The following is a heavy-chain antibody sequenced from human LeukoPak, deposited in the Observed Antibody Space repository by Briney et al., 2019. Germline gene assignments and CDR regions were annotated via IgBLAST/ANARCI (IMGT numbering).Heavy chain of an antibody. CDR1: GYTLTELS. CDR3: ATGTVGATFGLFDY. V-gene: IGHV1-24*01. D-gene: IGHD1-26*01. J-gene: IGHJ4*02. CDR2: FDPEDGET. Sequence: ASVTVSCKVSGYTLTELSMHWVRQAPGKGLEWMGGFDPEDGETIYAQKIQGRVTMTEDTSTDTAYMELSSLRSEDTAVYYCATGTVGATFGLFDYWGQGTLVTVSS.